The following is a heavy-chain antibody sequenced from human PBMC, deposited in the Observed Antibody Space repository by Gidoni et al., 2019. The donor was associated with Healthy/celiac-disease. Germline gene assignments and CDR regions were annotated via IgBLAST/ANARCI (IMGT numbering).Heavy chain of an antibody. V-gene: IGHV3-23*01. D-gene: IGHD5-18*01. CDR2: ISGSGGST. Sequence: EVQLLESGGGLVQPGGSLRLSCAASGFTFSSYAMSWVRQAPGKGLEWVSAISGSGGSTYYADSVKGRFTISRDNSKNTLYLQMNSLRAEDTAVYYCAKDMAAMVTSWDYFDYWGQGTLVTVSS. J-gene: IGHJ4*02. CDR3: AKDMAAMVTSWDYFDY. CDR1: GFTFSSYA.